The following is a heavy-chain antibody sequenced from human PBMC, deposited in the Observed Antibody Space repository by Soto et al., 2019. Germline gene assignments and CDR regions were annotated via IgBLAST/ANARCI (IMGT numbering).Heavy chain of an antibody. V-gene: IGHV4-34*01. CDR1: GGSFSGYY. J-gene: IGHJ4*02. CDR3: ARGRAIGSYNWNYGYFDY. CDR2: INHSGST. Sequence: SETLSLTCAVYGGSFSGYYWSWIRQPPGKGLEWIGEINHSGSTNYNPSLKSRVTISVDTSKNQFSLKLSSVTAADTAVYYCARGRAIGSYNWNYGYFDYWGQGTLVTVSS. D-gene: IGHD1-7*01.